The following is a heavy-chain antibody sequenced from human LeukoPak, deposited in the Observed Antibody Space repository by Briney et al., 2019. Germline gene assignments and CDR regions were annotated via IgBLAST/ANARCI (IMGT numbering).Heavy chain of an antibody. CDR1: AGSFSGYY. Sequence: PSETLSLTCAVYAGSFSGYYWSWIRQPPGKGLEWIGEINHSGSTNYNPSLTSRVTISVDTSKNQFSLKLSSVTAADTAVYYCARGPSMVRGVSPLDYWGQGTLVTVSS. CDR3: ARGPSMVRGVSPLDY. J-gene: IGHJ4*02. V-gene: IGHV4-34*01. CDR2: INHSGST. D-gene: IGHD3-10*01.